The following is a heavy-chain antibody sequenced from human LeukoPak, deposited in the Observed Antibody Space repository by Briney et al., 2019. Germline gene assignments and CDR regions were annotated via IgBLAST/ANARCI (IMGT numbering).Heavy chain of an antibody. V-gene: IGHV1-2*02. CDR3: GRGDLYGMDV. CDR1: GYTFTGYY. J-gene: IGHJ6*02. Sequence: ASLKVSCKPSGYTFTGYYMHWVRHDPGQGLEWMGCINPNSGGKTYAQKFQGRVNMTRDTSISKAYMELGRLRSDDTAVYYCGRGDLYGMDVWGQGTTVTVSS. CDR2: INPNSGGK.